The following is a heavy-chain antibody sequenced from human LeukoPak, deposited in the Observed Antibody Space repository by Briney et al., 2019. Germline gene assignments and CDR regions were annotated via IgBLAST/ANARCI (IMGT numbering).Heavy chain of an antibody. CDR1: GGSISSGSYY. Sequence: SETLSLTCTVSGGSISSGSYYWSWIRQPAGKGLEWIGRIYSSGSTNYNPSLKSRVTISVDTSKNQFSLKLSSVTAADTAVYYCARGGTVTNFLYWGQGTLVTVSS. CDR2: IYSSGST. CDR3: ARGGTVTNFLY. J-gene: IGHJ4*02. V-gene: IGHV4-61*02. D-gene: IGHD4-17*01.